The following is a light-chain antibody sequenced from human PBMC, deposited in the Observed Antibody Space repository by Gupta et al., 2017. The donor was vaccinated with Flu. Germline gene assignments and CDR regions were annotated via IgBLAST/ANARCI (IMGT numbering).Light chain of an antibody. CDR2: DAS. CDR3: QQDKNWPPWT. CDR1: QSVSSK. J-gene: IGKJ1*01. V-gene: IGKV3-15*01. Sequence: EIVMTPSPVTLSVSPGARATLSCRASQSVSSKLAWYQQKPGQAPRLLIYDASVRAAGLPARFSGSGCGTEFSLTISSRQSEDFAVYYCQQDKNWPPWTFGPGTKVEI.